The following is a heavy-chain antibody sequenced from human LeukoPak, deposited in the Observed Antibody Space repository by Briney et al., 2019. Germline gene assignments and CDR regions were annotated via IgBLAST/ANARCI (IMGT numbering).Heavy chain of an antibody. J-gene: IGHJ4*02. D-gene: IGHD3-22*01. V-gene: IGHV3-23*01. CDR2: ISGSGGST. CDR3: AKQPHYYDSSGYPP. Sequence: PGGSLRLSCAASGFTFSSYAMSWVRQAPGKGLEWISAISGSGGSTYYADSVKGRFTISRDNSKNTLYLQMNSLRAEDTAVYYCAKQPHYYDSSGYPPWGQGTLVTVSS. CDR1: GFTFSSYA.